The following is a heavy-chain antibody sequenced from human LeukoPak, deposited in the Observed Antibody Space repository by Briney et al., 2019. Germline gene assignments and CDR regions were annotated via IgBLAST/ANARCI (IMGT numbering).Heavy chain of an antibody. V-gene: IGHV4-30-2*01. J-gene: IGHJ4*02. Sequence: SETLSLTCAVSGASINSGGYSWNWLRQPPGKALEWIGYIYHNGNTNYNLSLRSRLTISGDMSKNQFSLQLASVTAADTAVYFCARGSYPYAPNFDYWGQGTLVTVSS. D-gene: IGHD3-16*01. CDR1: GASINSGGYS. CDR3: ARGSYPYAPNFDY. CDR2: IYHNGNT.